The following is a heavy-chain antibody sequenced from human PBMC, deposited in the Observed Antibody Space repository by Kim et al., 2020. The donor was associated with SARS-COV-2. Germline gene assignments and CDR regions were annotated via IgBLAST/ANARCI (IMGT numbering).Heavy chain of an antibody. Sequence: NPSLKGRVTMSVGTSKKEVSLKLSSVTAADTAVYYCARDDVLGSSSGFDYWGQGTLVTVSS. J-gene: IGHJ4*02. V-gene: IGHV4-4*06. CDR3: ARDDVLGSSSGFDY. D-gene: IGHD6-6*01.